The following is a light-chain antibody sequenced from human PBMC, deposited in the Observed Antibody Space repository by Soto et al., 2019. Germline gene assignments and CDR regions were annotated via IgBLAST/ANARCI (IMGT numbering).Light chain of an antibody. V-gene: IGKV3-20*01. CDR3: QQYGSSPET. J-gene: IGKJ3*01. Sequence: EIVLTQSPGTLSLSPGERATLSCRASQSVSSSYLAGYQQKPGQAPRLLIYGASSRATGIPDRFSGSGSGTDFTLTISRLEPEDFAVYYCQQYGSSPETFGPGTKVEIK. CDR1: QSVSSSY. CDR2: GAS.